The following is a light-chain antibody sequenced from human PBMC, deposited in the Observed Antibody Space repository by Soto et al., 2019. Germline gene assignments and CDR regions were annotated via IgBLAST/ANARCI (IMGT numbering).Light chain of an antibody. J-gene: IGKJ2*01. CDR3: QQYDSSVYT. CDR2: RAS. CDR1: QSISSW. V-gene: IGKV1-5*03. Sequence: DIQMTQSPSTLSASVGDRVTITCRASQSISSWLAWYQQKPGKAPKLLIYRASSLGSGVPSRFSGSGSGTEFTLTISSLQPDDFATSYCQQYDSSVYTFGQGTKLEIK.